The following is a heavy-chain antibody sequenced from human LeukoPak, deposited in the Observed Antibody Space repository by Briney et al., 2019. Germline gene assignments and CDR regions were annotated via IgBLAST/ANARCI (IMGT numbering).Heavy chain of an antibody. CDR1: GFTFSSYG. Sequence: PGGSLRVCCAASGFTFSSYGMHWVRQAPGKGLEWVAVIAYDGSNKYYADSVKGRFTISRDNSKNTLYLQMNRLRAEDTAVYYCAKDQDAVVGATTDYWGQGTLVTVSS. J-gene: IGHJ4*02. V-gene: IGHV3-30*18. D-gene: IGHD1-26*01. CDR3: AKDQDAVVGATTDY. CDR2: IAYDGSNK.